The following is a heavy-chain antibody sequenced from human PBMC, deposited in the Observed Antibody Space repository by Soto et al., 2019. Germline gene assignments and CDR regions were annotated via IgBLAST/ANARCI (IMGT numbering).Heavy chain of an antibody. J-gene: IGHJ6*02. D-gene: IGHD3-3*01. CDR3: AKSYDFWSGLPGFYYYGMDV. V-gene: IGHV3-30*18. CDR2: ISYDGSNK. CDR1: GFTFSSYG. Sequence: GGSLRLSCAAYGFTFSSYGMHWVRQAPGKGLEWVAVISYDGSNKYYADSVKGRFTISRDNSKNTLYLQMNSLRAEDTAVYYCAKSYDFWSGLPGFYYYGMDVWGQGTTVTVSS.